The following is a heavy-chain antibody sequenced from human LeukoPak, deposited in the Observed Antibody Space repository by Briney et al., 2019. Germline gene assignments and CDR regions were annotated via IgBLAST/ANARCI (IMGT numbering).Heavy chain of an antibody. CDR2: ISGSGGST. D-gene: IGHD3-22*01. J-gene: IGHJ4*02. Sequence: GGSLRLSCAASGFTVSSNFMSWVRQAPGKGLEWVSVISGSGGSTYYADSVKGRVTISRDNSKNTLYLQMNSLRAEDTALYYCASYSYDSSGYNPHYFDYGGQGPLVTVSS. CDR1: GFTVSSNF. V-gene: IGHV3-23*01. CDR3: ASYSYDSSGYNPHYFDY.